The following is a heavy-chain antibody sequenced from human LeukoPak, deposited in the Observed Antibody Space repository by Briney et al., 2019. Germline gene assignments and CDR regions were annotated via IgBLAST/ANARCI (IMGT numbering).Heavy chain of an antibody. D-gene: IGHD2-2*01. Sequence: GESLKISCKGSGYTFTTYWIGWVRQMPGKGLEWMRIIYPGDSDTRYNPSFQGQVTISADKSISTAYLQWSSLKASDTAVYYCARHSAAMEGNLDYWGQGTLVTVSS. CDR2: IYPGDSDT. J-gene: IGHJ4*02. CDR1: GYTFTTYW. CDR3: ARHSAAMEGNLDY. V-gene: IGHV5-51*01.